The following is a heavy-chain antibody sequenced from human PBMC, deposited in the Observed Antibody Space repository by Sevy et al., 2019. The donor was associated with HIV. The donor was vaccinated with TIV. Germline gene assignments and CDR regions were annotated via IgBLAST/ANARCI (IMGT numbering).Heavy chain of an antibody. CDR3: ARRVAAAGQGNEYFQH. CDR1: GGSITDKKYY. J-gene: IGHJ1*01. CDR2: ISYGGST. Sequence: SETLSLTCTVSGGSITDKKYYWAWIRQPPGKGLEWIGSISYGGSTYYNPSLQSRVTLSVDTCKNQFSLNLSSVTAADTAKYDCARRVAAAGQGNEYFQHWGRGTLVTVSS. D-gene: IGHD6-13*01. V-gene: IGHV4-39*01.